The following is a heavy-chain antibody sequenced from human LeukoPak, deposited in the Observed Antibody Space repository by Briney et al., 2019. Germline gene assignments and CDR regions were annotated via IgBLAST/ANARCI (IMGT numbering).Heavy chain of an antibody. CDR1: GGSFSGYY. V-gene: IGHV4-34*01. CDR3: AGITHDYLPGPDWYFDL. D-gene: IGHD2/OR15-2a*01. CDR2: INHSGST. J-gene: IGHJ2*01. Sequence: SETLSLTCAVYGGSFSGYYWSWIRQPPGKGLAWIGEINHSGSTNYNPSLKSRVTISVDTSKNQFSLKLSSVTAADTAVYYCAGITHDYLPGPDWYFDLWGRGTLVTVSS.